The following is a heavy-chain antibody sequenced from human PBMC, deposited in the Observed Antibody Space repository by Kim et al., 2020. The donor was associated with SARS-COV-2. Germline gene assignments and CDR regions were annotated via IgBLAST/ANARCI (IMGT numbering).Heavy chain of an antibody. CDR1: GYTFTGYY. CDR2: INPNSGGT. J-gene: IGHJ5*02. V-gene: IGHV1-2*06. Sequence: ASVKVSCKASGYTFTGYYMHWVRQAPGQGLEWMGRINPNSGGTNYARKFQGRVTMTRDTSISTAYMELSRLRSDDTAVYYCAREMGRGIVVVPAATFNWFDPWGQGALVTVS. D-gene: IGHD2-2*01. CDR3: AREMGRGIVVVPAATFNWFDP.